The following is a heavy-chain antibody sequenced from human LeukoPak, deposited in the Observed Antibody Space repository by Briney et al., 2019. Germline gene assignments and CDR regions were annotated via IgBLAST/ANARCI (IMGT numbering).Heavy chain of an antibody. D-gene: IGHD3-3*01. Sequence: SETLSLTCAVSGGSISSSYWSWIRQPPGKGLEWIGYIYYTGSTNYNPPLTSRVTISVDTSKNQFSLKLSSVTTADTALYYCARGGEWLDYWGQGTLVTVSS. V-gene: IGHV4-59*01. CDR1: GGSISSSY. J-gene: IGHJ4*02. CDR2: IYYTGST. CDR3: ARGGEWLDY.